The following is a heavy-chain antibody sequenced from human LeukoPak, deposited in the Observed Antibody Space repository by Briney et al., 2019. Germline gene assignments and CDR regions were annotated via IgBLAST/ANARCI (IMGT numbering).Heavy chain of an antibody. CDR1: GFTFDDYA. J-gene: IGHJ3*02. CDR3: AKAMTYYYDSSGYYYGGAFDI. D-gene: IGHD3-22*01. V-gene: IGHV3-9*01. Sequence: GRSLRLSCAASGFTFDDYAMHWVRQAPGKGLEWVSGISWNSGSIGYADSVKGRFTISRDNAKNSLYLQMNSLRAEDTALYYCAKAMTYYYDSSGYYYGGAFDIWGQGTMVTVSS. CDR2: ISWNSGSI.